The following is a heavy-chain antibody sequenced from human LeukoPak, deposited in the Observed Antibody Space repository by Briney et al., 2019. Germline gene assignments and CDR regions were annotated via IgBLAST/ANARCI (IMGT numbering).Heavy chain of an antibody. CDR1: GFDFSTYA. CDR2: ISTMSNYI. J-gene: IGHJ4*02. CDR3: AREDGPNDY. Sequence: GGSLRLSCAASGFDFSTYAINWVRQAPGKGLEWVSSISTMSNYIFYGDSVKGRFTISRDNAKNSLYLQMNSLRAEDTAVYYCAREDGPNDYWGQGTLVTVSS. V-gene: IGHV3-21*01.